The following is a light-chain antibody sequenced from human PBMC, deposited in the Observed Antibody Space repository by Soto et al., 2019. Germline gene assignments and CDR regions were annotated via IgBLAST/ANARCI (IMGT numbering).Light chain of an antibody. V-gene: IGKV3-20*01. CDR3: QQYATSPIT. Sequence: ILLTQSPDTLSLSPGPTAILSCRASQTVDTYSAWYQLKPGQRPRLLIYGASSTALGIPGRFIGSGSGTNFTLTIHRLEPEDFAVYFCQQYATSPITFGQGTRLEIK. CDR2: GAS. J-gene: IGKJ5*01. CDR1: QTVDTY.